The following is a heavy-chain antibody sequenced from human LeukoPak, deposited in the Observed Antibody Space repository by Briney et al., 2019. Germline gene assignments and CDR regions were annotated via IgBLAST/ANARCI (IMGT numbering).Heavy chain of an antibody. D-gene: IGHD4-23*01. J-gene: IGHJ4*02. CDR1: GYTSTSYG. CDR2: ISAYNGNT. CDR3: ARGVPDDYGGNAYFDY. V-gene: IGHV1-18*01. Sequence: GASVKVSCKASGYTSTSYGISWVRQAPGQGLEWMGWISAYNGNTNYAQKLQGRVTMTTDTSTSTAYMELSSLRSEDTAVYYCARGVPDDYGGNAYFDYWGQGTLVTVSS.